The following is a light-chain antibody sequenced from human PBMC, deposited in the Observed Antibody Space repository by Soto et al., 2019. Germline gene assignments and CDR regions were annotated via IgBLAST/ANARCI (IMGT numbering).Light chain of an antibody. Sequence: QPALTQPASVSGSPGQSITISCTGTSSDVGSYNLVSWYQQHPGKAPKLMIYEGSKRPSGVSNRFSGSKSGNTASLTISGLQAEDEADYYCCSDAGSYVFGTGTQLTVL. CDR1: SSDVGSYNL. V-gene: IGLV2-23*01. J-gene: IGLJ1*01. CDR2: EGS. CDR3: CSDAGSYV.